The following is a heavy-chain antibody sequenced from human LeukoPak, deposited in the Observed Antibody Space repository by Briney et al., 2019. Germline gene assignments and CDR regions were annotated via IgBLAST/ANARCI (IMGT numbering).Heavy chain of an antibody. CDR1: GYSFTNYW. J-gene: IGHJ4*02. D-gene: IGHD1-26*01. CDR2: IYPGDSDT. Sequence: LGESLKISCKGSGYSFTNYWIGWVRQMPGKGLQWMGFIYPGDSDTKYSPSFQGQVTISADKSTTTAYLQWSSLKASDTAMYFCARLDGLDGSYFRFDVWGLGTLVTVSS. CDR3: ARLDGLDGSYFRFDV. V-gene: IGHV5-51*01.